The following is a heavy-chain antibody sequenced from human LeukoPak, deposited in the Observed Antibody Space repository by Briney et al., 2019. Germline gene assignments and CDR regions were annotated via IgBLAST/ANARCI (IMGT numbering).Heavy chain of an antibody. CDR2: ISGSGGST. Sequence: GGSLRLSCAASVFTFNDYYMSWIRQAPWKGLEWVSTISGSGGSTYYADSVKGRFTISRDNSINTLYLRMNSLRGEDTAVYYCVQGHSSGWYWLDPWGQGTLVTVSS. D-gene: IGHD6-19*01. CDR1: VFTFNDYY. CDR3: VQGHSSGWYWLDP. V-gene: IGHV3-23*01. J-gene: IGHJ5*02.